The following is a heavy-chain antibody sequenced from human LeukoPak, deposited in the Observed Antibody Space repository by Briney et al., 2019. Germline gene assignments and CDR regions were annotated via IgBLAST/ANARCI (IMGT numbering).Heavy chain of an antibody. CDR2: INHSGST. Sequence: PSETLSLTCAVYGGSFSGYYWSWIRQPPGKGLEWIGEINHSGSTNYNPSLKSRVTISVDTSKNQFSLKLSSVTAADTAVYCCASDPLAVADVYWGQGTLVTVSS. J-gene: IGHJ4*02. V-gene: IGHV4-34*01. CDR1: GGSFSGYY. CDR3: ASDPLAVADVY. D-gene: IGHD6-19*01.